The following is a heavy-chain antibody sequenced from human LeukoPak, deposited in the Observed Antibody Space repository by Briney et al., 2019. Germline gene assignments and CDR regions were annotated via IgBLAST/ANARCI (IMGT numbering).Heavy chain of an antibody. D-gene: IGHD1-26*01. V-gene: IGHV5-51*01. CDR3: GMSGNRVPLQDDVFDV. CDR1: GYSFTSYC. J-gene: IGHJ3*01. Sequence: GESLKSSCKISGYSFTSYCIGWVRQMPGKGLAWMGIIFPVDSGPTSSPPVQGQVTISVAKSITTAYLQWSSLQASDTAMYYCGMSGNRVPLQDDVFDVWGQGTMVTVST. CDR2: IFPVDSGP.